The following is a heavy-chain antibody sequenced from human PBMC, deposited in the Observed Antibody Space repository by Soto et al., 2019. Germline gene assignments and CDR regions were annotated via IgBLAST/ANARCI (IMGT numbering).Heavy chain of an antibody. Sequence: EVQLVESGGGLVQPGRSLRLSCAASGFTFDDYAMHWVRQAPGKGLEWVSGISWNSGSIGYADSVKGRFTISRDNAKNSLYLQMNSLRAEDTALYYCAKDIDPSPRAMEGWGQGTLVTVSS. CDR3: AKDIDPSPRAMEG. CDR1: GFTFDDYA. CDR2: ISWNSGSI. V-gene: IGHV3-9*01. J-gene: IGHJ4*02. D-gene: IGHD3-3*01.